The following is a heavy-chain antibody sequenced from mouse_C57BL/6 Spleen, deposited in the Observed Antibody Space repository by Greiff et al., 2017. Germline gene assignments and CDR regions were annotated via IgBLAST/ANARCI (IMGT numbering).Heavy chain of an antibody. D-gene: IGHD2-2*01. J-gene: IGHJ4*01. CDR2: INPSSGYT. CDR3: ARDGYDDGYAMDY. CDR1: GYTFTSYT. Sequence: QVQLQQSGAELARPGASVKMSCKASGYTFTSYTMHWVKQRPGQGLEWIGYINPSSGYTKYNQKFKDKATLTADKSSSTAYMQLSSLTSEDSAVYSCARDGYDDGYAMDYWGQGTSVTVSS. V-gene: IGHV1-4*01.